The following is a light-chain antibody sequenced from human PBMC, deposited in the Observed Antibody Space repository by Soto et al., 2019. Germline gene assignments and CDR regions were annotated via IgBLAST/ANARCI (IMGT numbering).Light chain of an antibody. CDR3: QQSASSPWT. V-gene: IGKV3-20*01. J-gene: IGKJ1*01. CDR1: QSVSSSY. Sequence: ESVLTQSPGTLSLSPGERATLSCRASQSVSSSYLAWYQQKPGQAPRPLIYGASSRAIGIPDRFSGSGSGTDFTLTISRLEPEDVAVYYCQQSASSPWTFGQGTKVDIK. CDR2: GAS.